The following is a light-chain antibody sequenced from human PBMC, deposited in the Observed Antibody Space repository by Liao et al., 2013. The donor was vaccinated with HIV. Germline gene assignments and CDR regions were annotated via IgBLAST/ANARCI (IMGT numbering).Light chain of an antibody. CDR2: QDS. Sequence: SYELTQAPSVSVSPGQTARITCSGDKLGDKYVCWYQQKPGQSPVLVIYQDSERPSGIPERFSGSNSGNTATLTISGTQAMDEADYYCQAWDSSTVVIGGGTKVTVL. CDR1: KLGDKY. CDR3: QAWDSSTVV. V-gene: IGLV3-1*01. J-gene: IGLJ2*01.